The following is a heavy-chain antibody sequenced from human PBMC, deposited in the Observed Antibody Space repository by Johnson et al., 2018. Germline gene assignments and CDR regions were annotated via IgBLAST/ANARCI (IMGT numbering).Heavy chain of an antibody. D-gene: IGHD2-8*01. J-gene: IGHJ6*02. CDR2: IGYDGSNK. Sequence: VQLVESGGGVVQPGRFLRLSCVAAGFTFSSYGMHWVRQAPGKGLEWVAVIGYDGSNKYYVDSVKGRFTIPRDNSKNTLYLQMNSLRAEDTAVYYWARATGVYCDLYYYVMDDWGQGTTVTVSS. CDR3: ARATGVYCDLYYYVMDD. CDR1: GFTFSSYG. V-gene: IGHV3-33*01.